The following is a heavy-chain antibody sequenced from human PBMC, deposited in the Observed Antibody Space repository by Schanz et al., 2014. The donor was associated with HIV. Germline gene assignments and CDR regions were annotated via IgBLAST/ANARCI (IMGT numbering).Heavy chain of an antibody. CDR3: ASSITFFGAVYAMDV. CDR2: IYTSGST. J-gene: IGHJ6*02. D-gene: IGHD3-3*01. Sequence: QVQLQESGPGLVKPSETLSLTCTVSGGSISGHYWSWIRQSAGKALEWIGRIYTSGSTNYNPSLKSRFTVPFNPSNTQSPLPRGSGPAADTAIYYCASSITFFGAVYAMDVWGQGTPVTV. CDR1: GGSISGHY. V-gene: IGHV4-4*07.